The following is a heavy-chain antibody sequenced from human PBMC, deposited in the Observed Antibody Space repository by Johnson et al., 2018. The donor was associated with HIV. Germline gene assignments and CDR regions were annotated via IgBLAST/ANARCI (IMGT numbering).Heavy chain of an antibody. Sequence: QVQLVESGGGVVQPGGSQRLSCAASGFTFNNYGMHWVRQAPGKGLEWVAFIWYDGSNKYYADSVKGRFTISRDNSKNILYLQMNTLRAEDTAVYYCVTERAVVNANAFDIWGQGTMVTVSS. V-gene: IGHV3-30*02. CDR3: VTERAVVNANAFDI. D-gene: IGHD4-23*01. CDR2: IWYDGSNK. J-gene: IGHJ3*02. CDR1: GFTFNNYG.